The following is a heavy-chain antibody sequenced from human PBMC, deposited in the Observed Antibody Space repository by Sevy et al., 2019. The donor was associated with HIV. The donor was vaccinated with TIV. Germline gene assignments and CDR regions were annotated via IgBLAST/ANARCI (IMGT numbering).Heavy chain of an antibody. Sequence: GASVKVSCKASGYTFTSYGISWLRQAPGQGLEWMGWISAYNGNTNYAQKLQGRVTMTTDTSTSTAYMELRSLRSDDTAVYYCARGMSDGYNPYYYYGMDVWGQRTTVTVSS. CDR2: ISAYNGNT. V-gene: IGHV1-18*04. J-gene: IGHJ6*02. CDR3: ARGMSDGYNPYYYYGMDV. D-gene: IGHD5-12*01. CDR1: GYTFTSYG.